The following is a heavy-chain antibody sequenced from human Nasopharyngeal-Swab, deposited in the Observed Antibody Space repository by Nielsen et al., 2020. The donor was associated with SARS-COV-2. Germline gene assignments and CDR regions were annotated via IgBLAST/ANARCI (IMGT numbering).Heavy chain of an antibody. Sequence: WIRQPPGKSLEWIGYIYYSGSTYYNPSLKSRVTISVDTSKNQFSLKLSSVTAADTAVYYCARDIGTPAYPRYYYYGMDVWGQGTTVTVSS. V-gene: IGHV4-31*02. CDR2: IYYSGST. D-gene: IGHD1-1*01. CDR3: ARDIGTPAYPRYYYYGMDV. J-gene: IGHJ6*02.